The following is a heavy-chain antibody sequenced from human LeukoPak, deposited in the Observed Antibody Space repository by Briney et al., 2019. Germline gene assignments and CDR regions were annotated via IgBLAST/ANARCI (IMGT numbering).Heavy chain of an antibody. D-gene: IGHD3-22*01. J-gene: IGHJ4*02. V-gene: IGHV3-30*18. CDR2: ISNDGSNK. Sequence: GGSLRLSCEVSGFTFSNAWMSWVRQAPGKGLEWVAVISNDGSNKYYADSVKGRFSISRDNSKNTLYLQMNSLRAEDTAVYYCAKGGYYDSSGYYYYFHYWGQGTLVTVSS. CDR1: GFTFSNAW. CDR3: AKGGYYDSSGYYYYFHY.